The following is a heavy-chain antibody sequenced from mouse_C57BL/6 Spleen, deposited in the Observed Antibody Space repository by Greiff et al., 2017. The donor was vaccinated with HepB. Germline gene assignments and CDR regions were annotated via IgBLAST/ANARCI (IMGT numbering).Heavy chain of an antibody. D-gene: IGHD1-1*01. CDR1: GYTFTDYY. CDR3: ARRGYGSSYVDAMDY. CDR2: INPYNGGT. J-gene: IGHJ4*01. Sequence: EVQLKESGPVLVKPGASVKMSCKASGYTFTDYYMNWVKQSHGKSLEWIGVINPYNGGTSYNQKFKGKATLTVDKSSSTAYMELNSLTSEDSAVHYCARRGYGSSYVDAMDYWGQGTSVTVSS. V-gene: IGHV1-19*01.